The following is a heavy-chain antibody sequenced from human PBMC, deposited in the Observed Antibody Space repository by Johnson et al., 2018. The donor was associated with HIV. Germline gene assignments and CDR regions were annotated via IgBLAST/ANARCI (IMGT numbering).Heavy chain of an antibody. Sequence: QVQLVESGGGLVKPGGSLRLSCAASGFTFSNAWMSWVRQAPGKGLEWVSVISGSGGGTYYADSVKGRFTISSDNAKNSLYLQMNSLRAEDTAVYYCARDGLAANAFDTWGQGTMVTVSS. CDR1: GFTFSNAW. V-gene: IGHV3-11*04. J-gene: IGHJ3*02. CDR3: ARDGLAANAFDT. CDR2: ISGSGGGT. D-gene: IGHD3/OR15-3a*01.